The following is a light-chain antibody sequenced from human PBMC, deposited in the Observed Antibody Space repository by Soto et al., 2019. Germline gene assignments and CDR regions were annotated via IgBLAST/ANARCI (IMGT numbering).Light chain of an antibody. J-gene: IGKJ5*01. CDR1: QSISSY. CDR2: AAS. Sequence: DIQMTQSPSSLSASVGDRVTITCRASQSISSYLNWYQQKPGKAPKLLIYAASSLQSGVPSRFSGSGSGTDFTLTISSLQPEEFATYYCQQSYSTHITFGQGTRLEIK. V-gene: IGKV1-39*01. CDR3: QQSYSTHIT.